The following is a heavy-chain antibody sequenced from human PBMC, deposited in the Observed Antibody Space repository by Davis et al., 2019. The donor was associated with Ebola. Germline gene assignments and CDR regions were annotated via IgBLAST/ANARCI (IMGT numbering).Heavy chain of an antibody. CDR1: GFTFSSYS. CDR3: ARDSIYGDYLDY. Sequence: GESLKISCAASGFTFSSYSMNWVRQAPGKGLEWVSSISSSSSYIYYADSVKGRFTISRDNAKNSLYLQMNSLRAEDTAVYYCARDSIYGDYLDYWGQGTLVTVS. D-gene: IGHD4-17*01. CDR2: ISSSSSYI. V-gene: IGHV3-21*01. J-gene: IGHJ4*02.